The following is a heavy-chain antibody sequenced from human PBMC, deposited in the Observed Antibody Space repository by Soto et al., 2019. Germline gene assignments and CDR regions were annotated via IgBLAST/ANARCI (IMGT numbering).Heavy chain of an antibody. CDR1: GFSLNTSGMC. CDR3: ARLGFGGNSESCYYVMDV. D-gene: IGHD3-10*01. Sequence: SGPTLVNPTQTLTLTCTFSGFSLNTSGMCVSWIRQPPGKALEWLALIAWNDYKSYNTSLKTRLTISKDTSKNQVVLTMTNMDHVDTATYYCARLGFGGNSESCYYVMDVWGQGTTVTVSS. J-gene: IGHJ6*02. CDR2: IAWNDYK. V-gene: IGHV2-70*01.